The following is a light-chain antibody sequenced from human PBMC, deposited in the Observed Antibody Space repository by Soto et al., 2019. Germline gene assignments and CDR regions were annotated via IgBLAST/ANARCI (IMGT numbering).Light chain of an antibody. CDR2: AAS. V-gene: IGKV3-20*01. Sequence: EIVLTQSPGTLSLSPGETATLSCRASQSVSNNFLGWYQKKPGQAPRLLIYAASTRATGIPDRFSGGGSGTDFSHAIDRLDPEDFAVYYCQHYDSSPLFTFGRGTIV. J-gene: IGKJ3*01. CDR3: QHYDSSPLFT. CDR1: QSVSNNF.